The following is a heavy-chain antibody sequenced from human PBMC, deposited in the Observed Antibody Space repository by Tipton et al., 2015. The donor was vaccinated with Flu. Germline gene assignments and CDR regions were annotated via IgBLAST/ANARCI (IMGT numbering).Heavy chain of an antibody. Sequence: SLRLSCAASGINFSRYAMHWVRQAPGKGLEWVAVISYDATLEYFADSVKGRFTISRDNSKNTLILQMDSLRSNDTAVYYCASSPWFKEGRLPYWGQGILVTVSS. CDR3: ASSPWFKEGRLPY. V-gene: IGHV3-30*07. D-gene: IGHD3-22*01. CDR2: ISYDATLE. CDR1: GINFSRYA. J-gene: IGHJ4*02.